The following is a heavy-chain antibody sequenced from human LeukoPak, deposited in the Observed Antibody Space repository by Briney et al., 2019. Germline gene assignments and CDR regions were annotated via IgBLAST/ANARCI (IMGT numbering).Heavy chain of an antibody. J-gene: IGHJ5*02. CDR3: ARKGCCSSTSCYWFDP. CDR1: GGTFSSYA. CDR2: IIPIFGTA. D-gene: IGHD2-2*01. Sequence: AASVKVSCKASGGTFSSYAISWVRQAPGQGLEWMGGIIPIFGTANYAQKFQGRVTMTRDTSTSTVYMELSSLRSEDTAVYYCARKGCCSSTSCYWFDPWGQGTLVTVSS. V-gene: IGHV1-69*05.